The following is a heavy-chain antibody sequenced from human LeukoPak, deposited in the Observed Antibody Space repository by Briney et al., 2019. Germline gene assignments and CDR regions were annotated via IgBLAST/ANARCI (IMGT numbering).Heavy chain of an antibody. V-gene: IGHV3-30*18. CDR1: GFTFSTYG. CDR3: AKDWGNWGYGYYFDH. Sequence: GGPLRLSCAASGFTFSTYGMHWVRQAPGKGLEGVAVVSYDGSNKYYGDSVKGRFTISRDNSKNTLYLQMNSLRAEDTAVYYCAKDWGNWGYGYYFDHWGQGTLVTVSS. CDR2: VSYDGSNK. D-gene: IGHD7-27*01. J-gene: IGHJ4*02.